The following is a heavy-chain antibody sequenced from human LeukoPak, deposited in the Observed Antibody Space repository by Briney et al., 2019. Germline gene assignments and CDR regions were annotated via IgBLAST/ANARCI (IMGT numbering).Heavy chain of an antibody. D-gene: IGHD6-19*01. CDR1: GFTFSSYG. CDR3: AKDSPTVAGNPGY. CDR2: ISYDGSNK. J-gene: IGHJ4*02. V-gene: IGHV3-30*18. Sequence: GRSLRLSCAASGFTFSSYGMHWVRQAPGKGLEWVAVISYDGSNKYYADSVKGRFTISRDNSKNTLYLQMNSLRAEDTAVYYCAKDSPTVAGNPGYWGQGTLVTVSS.